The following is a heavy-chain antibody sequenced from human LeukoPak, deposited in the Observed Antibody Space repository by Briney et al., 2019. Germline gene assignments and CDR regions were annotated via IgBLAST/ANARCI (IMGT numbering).Heavy chain of an antibody. V-gene: IGHV1-18*01. D-gene: IGHD3-22*01. CDR2: ISAYNGDT. J-gene: IGHJ4*02. CDR1: GYTFSNSD. Sequence: ASVKVSCKASGYTFSNSDVTWVRQAPGQGLEWMGWISAYNGDTHYAQKFQGRVTLTTDTSTSTAYMELRSLTSDDTAVYYCARGPHERSGYPDDWGQGTLVTVSS. CDR3: ARGPHERSGYPDD.